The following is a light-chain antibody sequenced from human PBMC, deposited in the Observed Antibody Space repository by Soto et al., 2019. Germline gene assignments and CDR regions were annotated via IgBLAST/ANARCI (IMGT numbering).Light chain of an antibody. CDR3: QYYGNSPLT. Sequence: EIVLTQSPGTLSLSPGERATLSCRASQSVSTSSLAWYRQKPGQAPRLLIYGAFNRATGIPDRFSGGGSGTDFTLTITRLETEDFAVYYCQYYGNSPLTFGQGTKVDIK. J-gene: IGKJ1*01. V-gene: IGKV3-20*01. CDR2: GAF. CDR1: QSVSTSS.